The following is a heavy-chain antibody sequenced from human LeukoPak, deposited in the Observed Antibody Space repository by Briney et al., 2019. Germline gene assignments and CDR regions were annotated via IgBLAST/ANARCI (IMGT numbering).Heavy chain of an antibody. Sequence: GGCLRLSCAVSGFTLSGIGMSWSRQAQRKGLEWVASINSDGSEGYYADVVKGRFTISRDNAKNSLYLQVNSLRAEDTAVYYCARSSYSSSSSVWGQGTMVTVSS. CDR3: ARSSYSSSSSV. V-gene: IGHV3-7*03. CDR2: INSDGSEG. J-gene: IGHJ3*01. CDR1: GFTLSGIG. D-gene: IGHD6-6*01.